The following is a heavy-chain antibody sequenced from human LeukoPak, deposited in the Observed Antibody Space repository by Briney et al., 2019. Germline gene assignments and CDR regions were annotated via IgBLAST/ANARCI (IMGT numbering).Heavy chain of an antibody. D-gene: IGHD1-26*01. V-gene: IGHV1-2*02. Sequence: GSVKGSSKAPGYTSTSYYIHWVRHAPRQGREWMGWINPNSGGTNFAQKFQDRVSMTRDTSITTVYMTLSSLTSDDTAVYFCAREVEWELLGSGFWGQGTQVTVSS. J-gene: IGHJ4*02. CDR1: GYTSTSYY. CDR3: AREVEWELLGSGF. CDR2: INPNSGGT.